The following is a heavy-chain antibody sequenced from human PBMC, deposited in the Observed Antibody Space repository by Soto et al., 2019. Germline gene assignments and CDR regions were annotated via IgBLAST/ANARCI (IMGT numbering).Heavy chain of an antibody. Sequence: GGSLRLYCAASGFTFSRYSMNWVRQAPGKGLEWVSSIFISSSYIYYADSVKGRFTISRDNAKNSLYLQMNSLRADDTAVYYCARVPYGGSYWREFDYWGQGT. D-gene: IGHD1-26*01. CDR1: GFTFSRYS. J-gene: IGHJ4*02. CDR3: ARVPYGGSYWREFDY. CDR2: IFISSSYI. V-gene: IGHV3-21*01.